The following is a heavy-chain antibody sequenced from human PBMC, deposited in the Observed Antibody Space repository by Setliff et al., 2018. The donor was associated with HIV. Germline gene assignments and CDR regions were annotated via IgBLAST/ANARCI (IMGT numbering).Heavy chain of an antibody. CDR1: GDSITGHY. D-gene: IGHD3-22*01. CDR2: IFYTGST. Sequence: SETLSLTCTVSGDSITGHYWNWIRQPPGKGLEWIGYIFYTGSTNYNPSLKSRVTISVDTSKKQFFLKLSSVTAADTAVYYCARKSYYYDSGGYHNYMDVWGKGTTVTVSS. V-gene: IGHV4-59*11. J-gene: IGHJ6*03. CDR3: ARKSYYYDSGGYHNYMDV.